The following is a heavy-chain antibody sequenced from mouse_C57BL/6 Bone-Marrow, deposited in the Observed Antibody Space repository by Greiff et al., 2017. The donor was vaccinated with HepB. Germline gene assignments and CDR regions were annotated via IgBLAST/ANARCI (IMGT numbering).Heavy chain of an antibody. CDR2: IHPSDSDT. J-gene: IGHJ2*01. CDR1: GYTFTSYW. D-gene: IGHD4-1*01. Sequence: QVQLKQSGAELVKPGASVKVSCKASGYTFTSYWMHWVKQRPGQGLEWIGRIHPSDSDTNYNQKFKGKATLTVDKSSSTAYMQLSSLTSGDSAVYYCAIIWAFDYWGQGTTLTVSS. CDR3: AIIWAFDY. V-gene: IGHV1-74*01.